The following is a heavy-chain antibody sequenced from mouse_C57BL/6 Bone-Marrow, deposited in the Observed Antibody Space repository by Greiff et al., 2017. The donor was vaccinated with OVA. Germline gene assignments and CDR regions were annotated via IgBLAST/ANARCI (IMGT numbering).Heavy chain of an antibody. D-gene: IGHD1-1*02. CDR1: GYTFTSYW. V-gene: IGHV1-50*01. J-gene: IGHJ2*01. CDR3: ARYGY. CDR2: IDPSDSYT. Sequence: VQLQQPGAELVKPGASVKLSCKASGYTFTSYWMQWVKQRPGQGLEWIGEIDPSDSYTNYTQKFKGKATLTVDTSSSTAYMQLSSLTSGDSAVYYCARYGYWGQGTTLTVSS.